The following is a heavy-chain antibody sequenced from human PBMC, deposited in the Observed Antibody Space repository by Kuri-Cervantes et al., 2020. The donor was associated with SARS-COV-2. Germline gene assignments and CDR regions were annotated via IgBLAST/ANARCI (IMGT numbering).Heavy chain of an antibody. J-gene: IGHJ4*02. Sequence: SETLSLTCTVSGVSMSTFYWSWIRQPPGKGLEWIGYIFNNGKTNYSPSLKSRVTISTDTSKSQFSLMLNSVTAADTAIYYCASEKLGAAFDNWGQGTLVTVSS. CDR1: GVSMSTFY. V-gene: IGHV4-4*08. CDR2: IFNNGKT. D-gene: IGHD7-27*01. CDR3: ASEKLGAAFDN.